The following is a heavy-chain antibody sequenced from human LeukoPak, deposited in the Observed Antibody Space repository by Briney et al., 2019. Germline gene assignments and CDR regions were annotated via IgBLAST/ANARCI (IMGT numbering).Heavy chain of an antibody. V-gene: IGHV4-39*07. J-gene: IGHJ4*02. Sequence: SETLSLTCTVSGGSISSSSYYWGWIRQPPGKGLEWIGSFYYSGSTYYNPSLKSRVTISVDTSKNQFSLKLSSVTAADTAVYYCASTGSYWHFDYWGQGTLVTVSS. CDR3: ASTGSYWHFDY. D-gene: IGHD1-26*01. CDR2: FYYSGST. CDR1: GGSISSSSYY.